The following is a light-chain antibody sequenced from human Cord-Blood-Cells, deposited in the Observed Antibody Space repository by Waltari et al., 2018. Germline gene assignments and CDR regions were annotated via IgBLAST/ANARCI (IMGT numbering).Light chain of an antibody. Sequence: ALTQPASVSGSPGQSITISCTGTSSDVGGYNYVSWYQQHPGKAPKLMIYDVSNRPSGVSNRFSGSKSGNTASLTISGLQAEDEADYYCSSYTSSSTLEVFGGGTKLTVL. V-gene: IGLV2-14*01. J-gene: IGLJ3*02. CDR1: SSDVGGYNY. CDR2: DVS. CDR3: SSYTSSSTLEV.